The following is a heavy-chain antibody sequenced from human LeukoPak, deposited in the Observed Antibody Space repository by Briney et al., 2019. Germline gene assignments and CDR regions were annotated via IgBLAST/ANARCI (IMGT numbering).Heavy chain of an antibody. CDR1: DFSFITYA. CDR2: ISCGGDAT. J-gene: IGHJ4*02. CDR3: ARDSSMLRGPLVIYYFDF. V-gene: IGHV3-23*01. Sequence: PGGSLRLSCAASDFSFITYAMSWVRQAPGKGLEWVSTISCGGDATYYADSVKGRFTISRGNSKNTLYLQMNSLRVEDTAVYYCARDSSMLRGPLVIYYFDFWGQGTLVTVSS. D-gene: IGHD3-10*01.